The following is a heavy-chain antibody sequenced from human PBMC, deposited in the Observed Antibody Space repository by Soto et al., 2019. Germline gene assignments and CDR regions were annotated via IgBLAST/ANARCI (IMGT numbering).Heavy chain of an antibody. D-gene: IGHD3-10*01. CDR2: INHSGST. CDR3: ARAISTSLWFGESNYYFDY. Sequence: PSETLSLTCAVYGGSFSGYYWSWIRQPPGKGLEWIGEINHSGSTNYNPSLKSRVTISVDTSKNQFSLKLSSVTAADTAVYYCARAISTSLWFGESNYYFDYWGQGTLVTVSS. J-gene: IGHJ4*02. V-gene: IGHV4-34*01. CDR1: GGSFSGYY.